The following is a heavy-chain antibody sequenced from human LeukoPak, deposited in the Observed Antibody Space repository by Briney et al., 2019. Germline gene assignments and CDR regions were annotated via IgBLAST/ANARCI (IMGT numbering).Heavy chain of an antibody. J-gene: IGHJ5*02. CDR3: ARDGSITANWFDP. Sequence: GASVKVSCKASGYTFTSYGISWVRQVPGQGLELVGWISAYNGDTNFAQRFHDRVTMTTDTSTSTAFMELRSLTSDDTAVYYCARDGSITANWFDPWGRGTLVIVSS. D-gene: IGHD2-21*02. CDR1: GYTFTSYG. CDR2: ISAYNGDT. V-gene: IGHV1-18*01.